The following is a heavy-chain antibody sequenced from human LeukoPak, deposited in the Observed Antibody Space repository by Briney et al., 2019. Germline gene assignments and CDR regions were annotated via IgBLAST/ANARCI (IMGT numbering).Heavy chain of an antibody. D-gene: IGHD6-25*01. Sequence: GGSLRLSCATSGFTFTAYGLRWVRQAPGMGLEWVAVVWVDGNNKFYADSVKGRFTISRDNSRSTLYLHMNSLRDDDTAVYYCAKAARLGPSHFDYWGRGTLVTVSS. CDR2: VWVDGNNK. J-gene: IGHJ4*02. CDR1: GFTFTAYG. V-gene: IGHV3-33*03. CDR3: AKAARLGPSHFDY.